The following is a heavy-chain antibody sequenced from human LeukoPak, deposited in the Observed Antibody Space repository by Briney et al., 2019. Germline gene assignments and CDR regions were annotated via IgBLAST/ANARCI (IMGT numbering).Heavy chain of an antibody. D-gene: IGHD1-1*01. V-gene: IGHV4-34*01. Sequence: SETPSLTCAVYGGSFSGYYWTLIRQTPGKGLEWIGEISHTGLTGSNPSLKSRVTIFVDSSKKQFSLRMTSVTAADTGVHYCARVPDITARPCDTWGPGTLVTVSS. CDR3: ARVPDITARPCDT. CDR2: ISHTGLT. CDR1: GGSFSGYY. J-gene: IGHJ5*02.